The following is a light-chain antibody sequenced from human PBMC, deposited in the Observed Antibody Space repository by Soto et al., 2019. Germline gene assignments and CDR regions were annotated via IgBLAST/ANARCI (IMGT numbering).Light chain of an antibody. Sequence: EIVLTQSPGTLSLSPGERATLSCRASQSVSSSYLAWYQQKPGQAPRLLIYGASSRATGIPDRFSGSGSGTDFTLTISRLEPEDFAVYYFQQYGSSRLTFGGGTKLEIK. V-gene: IGKV3-20*01. CDR3: QQYGSSRLT. CDR1: QSVSSSY. J-gene: IGKJ4*01. CDR2: GAS.